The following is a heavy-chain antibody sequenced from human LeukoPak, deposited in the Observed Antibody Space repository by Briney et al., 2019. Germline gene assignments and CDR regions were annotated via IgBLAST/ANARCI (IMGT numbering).Heavy chain of an antibody. CDR1: GFTFSNSW. D-gene: IGHD6-13*01. CDR2: IKADGSQK. CDR3: ARVGYSSSWSPSNY. Sequence: PGGSLRLSCAASGFTFSNSWMSWVRQAPERGLEWVANIKADGSQKDYVDSMKGRFTISRDNAKNSVYLEMNSLRVEDTAIYYCARVGYSSSWSPSNYWGQGALVTVSS. V-gene: IGHV3-7*01. J-gene: IGHJ4*02.